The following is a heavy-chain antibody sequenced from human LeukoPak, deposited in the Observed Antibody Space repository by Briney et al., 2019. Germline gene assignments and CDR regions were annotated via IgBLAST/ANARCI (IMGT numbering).Heavy chain of an antibody. CDR1: GGTFSSYA. J-gene: IGHJ4*02. CDR3: ASLGVPAANDDY. V-gene: IGHV1-69*06. D-gene: IGHD2-2*01. CDR2: IIPIFGTA. Sequence: ASVKVSCKASGGTFSSYAISWVRQAPGQGLEWMGGIIPIFGTANYAQKFQGRVTITADKSTSTAYMELSSLRSEDTAVYYCASLGVPAANDDYWGQGTLVTVSS.